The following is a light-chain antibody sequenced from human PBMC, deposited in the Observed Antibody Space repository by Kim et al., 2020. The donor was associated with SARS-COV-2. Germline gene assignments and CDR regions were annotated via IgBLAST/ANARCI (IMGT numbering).Light chain of an antibody. CDR3: QVWDTGTSV. CDR1: NIGSKS. V-gene: IGLV3-21*04. Sequence: VGPEKTARMTWGGNNIGSKSGHGDQRKPGQAPVLVIYYDTDRPSGIPERFSGSNSGNTATLTISRVEAGDEADYYCQVWDTGTSVFGGGTQLTVL. J-gene: IGLJ2*01. CDR2: YDT.